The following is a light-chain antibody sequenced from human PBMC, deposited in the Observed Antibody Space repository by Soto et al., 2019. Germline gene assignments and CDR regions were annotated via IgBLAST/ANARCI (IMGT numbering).Light chain of an antibody. CDR2: GAS. V-gene: IGKV3-15*01. J-gene: IGKJ1*01. CDR1: QSISTT. CDR3: QQYDSSGT. Sequence: EIVLTQSPVTLSVSPGERATLSCRASQSISTTLVWYQQKPGQPPRLLIYGASTRATGVPARFSGSGSGTEFTLTISRLEPDDFAMYYCQQYDSSGTFGQGTKVDIK.